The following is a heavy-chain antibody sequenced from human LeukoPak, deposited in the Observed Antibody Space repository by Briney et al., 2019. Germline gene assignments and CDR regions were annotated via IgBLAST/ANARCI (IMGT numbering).Heavy chain of an antibody. CDR1: GGAITNYY. D-gene: IGHD5-18*01. V-gene: IGHV4-59*01. J-gene: IGHJ3*02. CDR2: IYYTGST. Sequence: SETLSLTCGVSGGAITNYYWNWIRQAPGKGLEWLGYIYYTGSTTYNPSVKSRITISLDTSKKQISLKLRSVTAADTAVYYCARPGVGSGRYGAFDIWGQGTMVTVSS. CDR3: ARPGVGSGRYGAFDI.